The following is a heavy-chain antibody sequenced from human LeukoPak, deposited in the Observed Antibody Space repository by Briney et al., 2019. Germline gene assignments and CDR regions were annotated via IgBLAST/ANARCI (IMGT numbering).Heavy chain of an antibody. Sequence: ASVKVSCKASSYTFTSYGISWVRQAPGQGLEWMGWISAYNGNTNYAQKLQGRVTMTTDTSTSTAYMELRSLRSDDTAVYYCARDLGETYYYDSSGYYFDYWGQGTLVTVSS. V-gene: IGHV1-18*01. CDR1: SYTFTSYG. J-gene: IGHJ4*02. D-gene: IGHD3-22*01. CDR2: ISAYNGNT. CDR3: ARDLGETYYYDSSGYYFDY.